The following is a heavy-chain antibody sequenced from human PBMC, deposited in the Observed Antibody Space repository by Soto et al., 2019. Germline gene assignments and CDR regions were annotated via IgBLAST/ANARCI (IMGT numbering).Heavy chain of an antibody. Sequence: PGGSLRLSCAASGFTFSSYAMSWVRQAPGKGLEWVSAISGSGGSTYYADSVKGRFTISRDNSKNTLYLQMNSLRAEDTAVYYCAKYPLGFGESSVYNWFDPWGQGTLVTVSS. V-gene: IGHV3-23*01. D-gene: IGHD3-10*01. CDR1: GFTFSSYA. CDR2: ISGSGGST. J-gene: IGHJ5*02. CDR3: AKYPLGFGESSVYNWFDP.